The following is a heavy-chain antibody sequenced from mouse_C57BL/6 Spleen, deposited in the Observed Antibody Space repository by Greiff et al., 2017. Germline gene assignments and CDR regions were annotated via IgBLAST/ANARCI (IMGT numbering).Heavy chain of an antibody. CDR2: IDPSDSET. D-gene: IGHD3-3*01. Sequence: QVQLKQPGAELVRPGSSVKLSCKASGYTFTSYWMHWVKQRPIQGLEWIGNIDPSDSETHYNQKFKDKATLTVDKSSSTAYMQLSSLTSEDSAVYYCARGGTPHYYAMDYWGQGTSVTVSS. J-gene: IGHJ4*01. V-gene: IGHV1-52*01. CDR1: GYTFTSYW. CDR3: ARGGTPHYYAMDY.